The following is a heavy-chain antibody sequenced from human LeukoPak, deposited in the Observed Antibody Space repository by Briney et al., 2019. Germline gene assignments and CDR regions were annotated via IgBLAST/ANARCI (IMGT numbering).Heavy chain of an antibody. CDR1: GYTFTDYY. V-gene: IGHV1-2*02. D-gene: IGHD2/OR15-2a*01. CDR2: INPNSGGT. Sequence: ASVKVSCKASGYTFTDYYMYWVRQAPGQGLEWMGWINPNSGGTNYAQKFQGRVTMTRDTSISTAYMELSSLRSDDTAVYYCARTRGTHISMAYLDSWGQGTLVTVSS. CDR3: ARTRGTHISMAYLDS. J-gene: IGHJ4*02.